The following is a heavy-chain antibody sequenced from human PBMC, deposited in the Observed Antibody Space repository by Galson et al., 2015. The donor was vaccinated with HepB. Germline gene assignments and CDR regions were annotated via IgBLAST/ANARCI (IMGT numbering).Heavy chain of an antibody. V-gene: IGHV1-18*04. D-gene: IGHD2-8*01. J-gene: IGHJ3*02. Sequence: SVKVSCKVSVDTFRSYAYTWVRQAPGQGLEWMGWINAANGNTQYEHKLQGRVTMTTDTSTTTVLMELRSLRSDDTAVYYCARNGRTARGAFDIWGQGTMVTVSS. CDR2: INAANGNT. CDR3: ARNGRTARGAFDI. CDR1: VDTFRSYA.